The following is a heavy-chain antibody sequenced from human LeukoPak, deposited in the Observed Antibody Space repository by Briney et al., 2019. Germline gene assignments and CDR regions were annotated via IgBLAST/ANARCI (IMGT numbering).Heavy chain of an antibody. J-gene: IGHJ4*02. V-gene: IGHV3-7*03. D-gene: IGHD3-10*01. CDR2: INHNGNVN. CDR1: GFTFSSYW. Sequence: GGSLRLSCAASGFTFSSYWMNWARQAPGKGLEWVASINHNGNVNYYVDSVKGRFTISRDNAKNSLYLQMNSLRAEDTALYYCAKDDNYYGSGSYNHADYWGQGTLVTVSS. CDR3: AKDDNYYGSGSYNHADY.